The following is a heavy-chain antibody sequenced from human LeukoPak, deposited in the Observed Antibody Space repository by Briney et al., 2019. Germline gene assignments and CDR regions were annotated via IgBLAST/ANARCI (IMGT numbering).Heavy chain of an antibody. CDR1: GFTFSSYE. CDR3: ARDSQRGAAAGTNWFDP. V-gene: IGHV3-48*03. D-gene: IGHD6-13*01. J-gene: IGHJ5*02. Sequence: GSLRLSCAASGFTFSSYEMNWVRQAPGKGLEWVSYISSSGSTIYYADSVKGRFAISRDNAKNSLYLQMNSLRAEDTAVYYCARDSQRGAAAGTNWFDPWGQGTLVTVSS. CDR2: ISSSGSTI.